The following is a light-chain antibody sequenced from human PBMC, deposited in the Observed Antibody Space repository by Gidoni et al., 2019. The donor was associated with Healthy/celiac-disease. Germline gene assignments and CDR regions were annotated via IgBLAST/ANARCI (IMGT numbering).Light chain of an antibody. CDR2: ANT. CDR3: QSYDSSLSGVV. Sequence: QSVLTQPPSVSGAPGQRVTISCTGSSPNVGAGYDVHWYQQLPGTAPKLLIYANTNRASGVPDRFSGSKSGTSGSLAITGLQAEDEADYYCQSYDSSLSGVVFGGGTKLTVL. V-gene: IGLV1-40*01. J-gene: IGLJ2*01. CDR1: SPNVGAGYD.